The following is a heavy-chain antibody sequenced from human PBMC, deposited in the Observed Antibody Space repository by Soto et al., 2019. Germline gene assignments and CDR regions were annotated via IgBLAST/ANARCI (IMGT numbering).Heavy chain of an antibody. D-gene: IGHD6-19*01. V-gene: IGHV3-30*18. CDR1: GFTFSSYG. Sequence: HPGGSLRLSCAASGFTFSSYGMHWVRQAPGKGLEWVAVISYDGSNKYYADSVKGRFTISRDNSKNTLYLQMNSLRAEDTAVYYCAKGEIKWLARLGEIACIDCWGQGTLVTVSS. CDR2: ISYDGSNK. CDR3: AKGEIKWLARLGEIACIDC. J-gene: IGHJ4*02.